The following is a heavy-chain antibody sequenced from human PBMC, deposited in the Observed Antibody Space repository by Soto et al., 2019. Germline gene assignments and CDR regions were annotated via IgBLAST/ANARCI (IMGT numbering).Heavy chain of an antibody. Sequence: QVQLVQSGAEVKKPGASVKVSCKASGYTFTSYGISWVRQAPGQGLEWMGWISAYNGNTNYAQKLQGRVTMTTDTPTSTAYMELTSLRSDDTAVYYCAREGRPPYCSGGSCYVSGRGMDVWGQGTTVTVAS. CDR3: AREGRPPYCSGGSCYVSGRGMDV. D-gene: IGHD2-15*01. V-gene: IGHV1-18*04. J-gene: IGHJ6*02. CDR2: ISAYNGNT. CDR1: GYTFTSYG.